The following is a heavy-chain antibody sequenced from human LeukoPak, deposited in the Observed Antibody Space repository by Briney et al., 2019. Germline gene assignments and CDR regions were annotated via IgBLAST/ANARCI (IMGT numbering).Heavy chain of an antibody. CDR3: ARDSGAGAFDI. J-gene: IGHJ3*02. V-gene: IGHV3-21*01. Sequence: GGSLTLSCAASGFTFSSYSMNWVRQAPGKGLEWVSSISSSSSYIYYADSVKCRFTISRDNAKNSLYRQMTGLRAEDTALYYCARDSGAGAFDIWGQGTMVTVSS. CDR1: GFTFSSYS. CDR2: ISSSSSYI. D-gene: IGHD2-15*01.